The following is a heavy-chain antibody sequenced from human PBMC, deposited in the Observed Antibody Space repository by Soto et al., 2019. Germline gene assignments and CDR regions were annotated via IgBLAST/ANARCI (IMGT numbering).Heavy chain of an antibody. CDR3: ARGLAAAGYYYYYGMDV. CDR1: GGSFSGYY. V-gene: IGHV4-34*01. J-gene: IGHJ6*02. CDR2: INHSGST. D-gene: IGHD6-13*01. Sequence: SETLSLTCAVYGGSFSGYYWSWIRQPPGKGLEWIGEINHSGSTNYNPSLKSRVTISVDTSKDQFSLTLSSVTAADTAVYYCARGLAAAGYYYYYGMDVWGQGTTVTVSS.